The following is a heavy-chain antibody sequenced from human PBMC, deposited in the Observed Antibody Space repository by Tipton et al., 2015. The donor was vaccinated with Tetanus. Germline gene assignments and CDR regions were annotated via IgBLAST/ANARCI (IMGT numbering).Heavy chain of an antibody. CDR1: GFTFSNHA. V-gene: IGHV3-23*01. CDR3: AKGRAAATYFFDY. D-gene: IGHD6-25*01. Sequence: SLRLSCAASGFTFSNHAMTWVRQAPGKGLEWVSAISISGDSTYYADSVKGRFTISRDNSKSTLYLQVHSLRVEDTAIYFCAKGRAAATYFFDYWGQGTPVTVSS. CDR2: ISISGDST. J-gene: IGHJ4*02.